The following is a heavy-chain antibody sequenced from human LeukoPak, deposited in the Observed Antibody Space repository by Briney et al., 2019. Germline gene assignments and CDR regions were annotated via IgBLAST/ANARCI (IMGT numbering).Heavy chain of an antibody. D-gene: IGHD3-10*01. V-gene: IGHV1-69*02. Sequence: SVKVSCKASGYTFTGYYMHWVRQAPGQGLEWMGRIIPILGIANYAQKFQGRVTITADKSTSTAYMELSSLRSEDTAVYYCARKGGGVRGVVSWFDPWGQGTLVTVSS. CDR3: ARKGGGVRGVVSWFDP. CDR1: GYTFTGYY. CDR2: IIPILGIA. J-gene: IGHJ5*02.